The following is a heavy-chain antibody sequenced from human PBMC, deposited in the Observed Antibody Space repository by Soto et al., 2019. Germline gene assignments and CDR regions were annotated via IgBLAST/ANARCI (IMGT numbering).Heavy chain of an antibody. CDR2: IYYSGST. Sequence: SETLSLTCTVSGGSISSYYWSWIRQPPGKGLEWIGYIYYSGSTNYNPSLKSRVTISVDTSKNQFSLKLSSVTAADTAVYYCAGAAEGGYDYVGFDYWGQGTLVTVSS. CDR3: AGAAEGGYDYVGFDY. V-gene: IGHV4-59*01. D-gene: IGHD5-12*01. J-gene: IGHJ4*02. CDR1: GGSISSYY.